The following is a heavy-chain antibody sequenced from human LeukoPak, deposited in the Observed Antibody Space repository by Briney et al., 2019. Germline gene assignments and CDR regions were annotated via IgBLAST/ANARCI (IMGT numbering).Heavy chain of an antibody. CDR3: ARHEVPYFDWSYHYYGMDV. J-gene: IGHJ6*02. D-gene: IGHD3-9*01. CDR1: GGSFSGYY. Sequence: PSETLSLTCAVYGGSFSGYYWSWIRQPPGKGLEWIGEINHSGSTNYNPSLKSRVTISVDTSKNQFSLKLSSVTAADTAVYYCARHEVPYFDWSYHYYGMDVWGQGTTVTVSS. CDR2: INHSGST. V-gene: IGHV4-34*01.